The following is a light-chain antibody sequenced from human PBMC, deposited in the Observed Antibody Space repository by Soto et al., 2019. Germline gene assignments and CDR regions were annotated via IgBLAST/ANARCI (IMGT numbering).Light chain of an antibody. V-gene: IGKV1-5*03. J-gene: IGKJ1*01. CDR2: KAS. CDR1: QSISNW. Sequence: DIQMTQSPSPLSASVGDRVTITCRASQSISNWLAWYQQKPGKAPKLLIYKASSLESGVPSRFSGSGSGTEFTLTISSLQPDDFATYYCQQLWTFGQGTKVEIK. CDR3: QQLWT.